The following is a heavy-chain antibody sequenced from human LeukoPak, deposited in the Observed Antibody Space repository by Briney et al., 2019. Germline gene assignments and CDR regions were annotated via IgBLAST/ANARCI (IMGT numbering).Heavy chain of an antibody. J-gene: IGHJ4*02. V-gene: IGHV1-2*02. CDR1: GYTFTSYG. CDR3: ARRHYDYVWGSYRLSD. D-gene: IGHD3-16*02. CDR2: INPNSGGT. Sequence: ASVKVSCKASGYTFTSYGIRGVRQAPGQGREWMGWINPNSGGTNYAQKFQGRVNMTRDTSISTASMELSRLRSDDTAVYYCARRHYDYVWGSYRLSDWGQGTLVTVSS.